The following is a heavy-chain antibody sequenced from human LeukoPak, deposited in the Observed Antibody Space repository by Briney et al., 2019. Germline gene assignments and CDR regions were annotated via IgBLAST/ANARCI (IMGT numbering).Heavy chain of an antibody. Sequence: SETLSLTCAVYGVSFSGYYWSWIRQPPGKGLEWIGEINHSGSTNYNPSLKSRVTISVDTSKNQFSLKLSSVTAADTAVYYCARGSCSSTSCYIVWFDPWGQGTLVTVSS. CDR1: GVSFSGYY. V-gene: IGHV4-34*01. CDR2: INHSGST. CDR3: ARGSCSSTSCYIVWFDP. D-gene: IGHD2-2*02. J-gene: IGHJ5*02.